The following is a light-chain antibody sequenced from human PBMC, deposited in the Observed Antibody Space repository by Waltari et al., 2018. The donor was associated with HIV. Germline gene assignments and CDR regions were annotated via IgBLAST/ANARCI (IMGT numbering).Light chain of an antibody. CDR2: EDN. CDR3: CSYTGSTTWV. J-gene: IGLJ3*02. V-gene: IGLV2-23*01. CDR1: SSDVGSYNV. Sequence: QSALTQPAAASGSPGQSITISCAGTSSDVGSYNVLSWYQQHPGKAPKLMIYEDNKRPSGVANRFSRPKSGNTASLTISGLQAEDEADYYCCSYTGSTTWVFGGGTKLTVL.